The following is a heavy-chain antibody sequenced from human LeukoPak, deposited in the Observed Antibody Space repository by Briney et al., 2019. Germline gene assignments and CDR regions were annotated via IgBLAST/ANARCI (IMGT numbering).Heavy chain of an antibody. V-gene: IGHV1-3*01. J-gene: IGHJ4*02. CDR2: INAGNGNT. Sequence: ASVKVSCKASGYTFTSYYMHWVRQAPGQRLEWMGWINAGNGNTKYSQKFQGRVTITRDTSASTAYMELSSLRSEDTAVYYCARSTDSSSWTPFDYWGQGTLVTVSS. CDR3: ARSTDSSSWTPFDY. CDR1: GYTFTSYY. D-gene: IGHD6-13*01.